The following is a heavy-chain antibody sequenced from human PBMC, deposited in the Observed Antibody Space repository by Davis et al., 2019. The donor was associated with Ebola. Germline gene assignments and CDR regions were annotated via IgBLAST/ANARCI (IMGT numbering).Heavy chain of an antibody. J-gene: IGHJ4*02. D-gene: IGHD3-10*01. Sequence: SVQVSCKASGGTFSTHAVSWVRQAPGQGLEWMGGIIPIFGTPNYAQNFRGRVTITADESTSTAYMELSSLRSEDTAMYYCARAPTWSQINYYCFDYWGQGTLVTVSS. CDR2: IIPIFGTP. V-gene: IGHV1-69*13. CDR3: ARAPTWSQINYYCFDY. CDR1: GGTFSTHA.